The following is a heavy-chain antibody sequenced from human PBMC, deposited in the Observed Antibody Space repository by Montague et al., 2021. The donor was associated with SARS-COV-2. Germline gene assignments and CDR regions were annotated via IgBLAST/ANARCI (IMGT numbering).Heavy chain of an antibody. J-gene: IGHJ3*02. CDR2: IYYSGST. CDR1: GGSISSGGYY. D-gene: IGHD3-22*01. CDR3: ARAGTITMIVVVIDAFDI. V-gene: IGHV4-31*03. Sequence: TLSLTCTVSGGSISSGGYYWSWIRLHPGKGLEWIGYIYYSGSTYYNPSLKSRVTISVDTSKNQFSLKLSSVTAADTAVYYCARAGTITMIVVVIDAFDIWGQGTMVTVSS.